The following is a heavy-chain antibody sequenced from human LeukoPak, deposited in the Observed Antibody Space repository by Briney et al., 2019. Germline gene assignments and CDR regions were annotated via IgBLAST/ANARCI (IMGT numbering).Heavy chain of an antibody. Sequence: SETLSLTCTVSGVSISDYYWNWIRQPAGKGLEWIGRIYTSGSTNYNPSLQSRVAMSLDRSENQFSLKLSSVTAADTAVYYCARDGWDRSSQTFDYWGQGTLVTVSS. CDR2: IYTSGST. CDR3: ARDGWDRSSQTFDY. CDR1: GVSISDYY. V-gene: IGHV4-4*07. J-gene: IGHJ4*02. D-gene: IGHD6-13*01.